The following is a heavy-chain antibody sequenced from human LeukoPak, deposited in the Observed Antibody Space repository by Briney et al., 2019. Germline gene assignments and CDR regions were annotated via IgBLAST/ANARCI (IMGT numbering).Heavy chain of an antibody. CDR3: ARVQRGRVTIFEP. D-gene: IGHD3-3*01. Sequence: PSQTLSLTCTVSGGSISSGSYYWSWIRQPAGKGLEWIGRIYTSGSTNYNPSLKSRVTISVDTSKNQFSLKLSSVTAADTAVYYCARVQRGRVTIFEPWGQGTLVTVSS. J-gene: IGHJ5*02. V-gene: IGHV4-61*02. CDR2: IYTSGST. CDR1: GGSISSGSYY.